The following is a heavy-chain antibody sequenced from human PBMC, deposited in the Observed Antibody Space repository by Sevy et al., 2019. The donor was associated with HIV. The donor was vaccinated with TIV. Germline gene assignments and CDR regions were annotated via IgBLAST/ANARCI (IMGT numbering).Heavy chain of an antibody. D-gene: IGHD3-16*01. Sequence: GGSLRLSCAASGFTFDDYTMHWVRQAPGKGLEWVSLSSWDGGSTYYADSVKGRFTISRDNSKNSLYLQMNSLRTEDTALYYCAKDMGASIYYFDYWGQGTLVTVSS. V-gene: IGHV3-43*01. CDR1: GFTFDDYT. J-gene: IGHJ4*02. CDR2: SSWDGGST. CDR3: AKDMGASIYYFDY.